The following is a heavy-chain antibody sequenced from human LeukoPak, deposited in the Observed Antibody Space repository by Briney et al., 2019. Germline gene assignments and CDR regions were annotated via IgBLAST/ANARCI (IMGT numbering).Heavy chain of an antibody. CDR1: GFSFGDSV. J-gene: IGHJ4*02. CDR2: IRSKRYGGTT. V-gene: IGHV3-49*03. CDR3: SRSYDVLSGYFPPDY. Sequence: GRSLRLSCTGSGFSFGDSVMSWFRQAPGKGLEWVVFIRSKRYGGTTQYAASVKGRFTISRDYSKSVAYLQMNSLKTEDTAVYYCSRSYDVLSGYFPPDYWGQGTLVTVSS. D-gene: IGHD3-9*01.